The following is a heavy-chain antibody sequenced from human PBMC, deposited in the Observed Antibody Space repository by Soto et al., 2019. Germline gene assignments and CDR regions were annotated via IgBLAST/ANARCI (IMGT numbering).Heavy chain of an antibody. CDR3: ASDWAAAGPFDY. V-gene: IGHV1-18*01. J-gene: IGHJ4*02. CDR1: GYTFTSYG. D-gene: IGHD6-13*01. CDR2: ISAYNGNT. Sequence: QVQLVQSGAEVKKPGASVKVSCKASGYTFTSYGISWVRQAPGQGLEWMGWISAYNGNTNYAQKLQGRVTMTTDPPTGTAYRELRRLRPDDTAVYYCASDWAAAGPFDYWGQGTLVTVSS.